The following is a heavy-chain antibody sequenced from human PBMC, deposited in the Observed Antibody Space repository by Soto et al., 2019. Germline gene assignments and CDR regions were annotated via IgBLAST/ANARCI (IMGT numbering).Heavy chain of an antibody. CDR1: GGSITNNNW. CDR2: MHHIGST. V-gene: IGHV4-4*02. D-gene: IGHD5-12*01. Sequence: SETLSLTWDGSGGSITNNNWWSWVSQPPGEGLEWIGEMHHIGSTNYNPSLKSRVTMSVDTSKNQFFLKLNSVTAADTAVYYCTKNSAYALDYWGQGTLVTVSS. J-gene: IGHJ4*02. CDR3: TKNSAYALDY.